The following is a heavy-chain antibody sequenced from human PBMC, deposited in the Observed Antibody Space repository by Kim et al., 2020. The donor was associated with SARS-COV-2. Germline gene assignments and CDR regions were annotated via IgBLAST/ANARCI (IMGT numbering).Heavy chain of an antibody. V-gene: IGHV3-48*03. D-gene: IGHD3-22*01. CDR3: ARESSDSSGYYNWYFDL. J-gene: IGHJ2*01. CDR1: GFTFSSYE. CDR2: ISSSGSTI. Sequence: GGSLRLSCAASGFTFSSYEMNWVRQAPGKGLEWVSYISSSGSTIYYADSVKGRFTISRDNAKNSLYLQMNSLRAEDTAVYYCARESSDSSGYYNWYFDLWGRGTLVTVSS.